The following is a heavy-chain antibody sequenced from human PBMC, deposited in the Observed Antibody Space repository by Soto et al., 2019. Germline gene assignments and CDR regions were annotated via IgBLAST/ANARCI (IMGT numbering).Heavy chain of an antibody. CDR2: IVPIFDTT. CDR3: AKVEFDNSGYYLDY. J-gene: IGHJ4*02. CDR1: GGTFTTYA. D-gene: IGHD3-22*01. Sequence: SVKVSCKASGGTFTTYAISWVRQAPGQGLEWMGGIVPIFDTTKYAENLQGRVTITADASTSTAYMELSNLRSEDTATYYCAKVEFDNSGYYLDYWGQGTPVTVSS. V-gene: IGHV1-69*13.